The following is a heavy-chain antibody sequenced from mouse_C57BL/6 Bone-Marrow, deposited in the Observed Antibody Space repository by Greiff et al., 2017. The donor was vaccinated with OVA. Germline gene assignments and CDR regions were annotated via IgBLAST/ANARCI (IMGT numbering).Heavy chain of an antibody. J-gene: IGHJ3*01. CDR1: GFTFTDYY. V-gene: IGHV7-3*01. CDR3: ARGGWSLFAY. CDR2: IRNKANGYTT. D-gene: IGHD2-3*01. Sequence: EVQLVESGGGLVQPGGSLSLSCAASGFTFTDYYMSWVRQPPGKALEWLGFIRNKANGYTTEYSASMKGRFTISRDNSQSILYLQMNALRAEDSATYYCARGGWSLFAYWGQGTLVTVSA.